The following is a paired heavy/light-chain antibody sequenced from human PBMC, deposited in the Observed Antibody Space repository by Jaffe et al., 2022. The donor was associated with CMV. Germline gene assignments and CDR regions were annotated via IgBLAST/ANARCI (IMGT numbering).Light chain of an antibody. J-gene: IGKJ2*01. V-gene: IGKV1-5*03. Sequence: DIQMTQSHSTLSASVGDRVTITCRASQNINSWLAWYQQKPGKAPKLLIYMSSSLESGVPSRFSGSGSGTESTLTISSLQPDDFATYYCQQYNSYPYTFGQGTKLEIK. CDR3: QQYNSYPYT. CDR2: MSS. CDR1: QNINSW.
Heavy chain of an antibody. V-gene: IGHV4-4*02. CDR2: IFHSGST. CDR3: ARLGLVRTGPMDV. D-gene: IGHD2-2*01. J-gene: IGHJ6*04. Sequence: QVQLQESGPGLVKPSGTLSLICAVSGGYVSSTNWWSWVRQPPGKGLEWIGEIFHSGSTNYNPSLKSRVTISVDKSKNQFSLNLNSVTAADTAVYYCARLGLVRTGPMDVWGKGTTVTVSS. CDR1: GGYVSSTNW.